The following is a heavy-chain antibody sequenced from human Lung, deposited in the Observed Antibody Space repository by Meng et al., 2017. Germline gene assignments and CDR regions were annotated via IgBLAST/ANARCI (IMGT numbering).Heavy chain of an antibody. CDR2: IYHSGST. D-gene: IGHD2-21*01. CDR1: GGSISSDNW. Sequence: QVQPQGSGPGLVKPSGTLSLPCAVSGGSISSDNWWSWVRQPPGKGLEWIGEIYHSGSTNYNPSLKSRITISVDKPKNQFSLTLSSVTAADTAVYYCTKNDFYCLGYWGQGTLVTVSS. J-gene: IGHJ4*02. V-gene: IGHV4-4*02. CDR3: TKNDFYCLGY.